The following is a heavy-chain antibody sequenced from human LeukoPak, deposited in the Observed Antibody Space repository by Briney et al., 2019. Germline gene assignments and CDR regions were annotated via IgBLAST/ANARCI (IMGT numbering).Heavy chain of an antibody. CDR2: IKQDGSEK. CDR3: XXXXXXXXXX. CDR1: XXXYA. J-gene: IGHJ5*02. V-gene: IGHV3-7*01. Sequence: XXXYAXHWVRQAPGXGPXWLANIKQDGSEKXYVDSVKGRFTISREXXKNSPYLQMNSLRAEDRGVYYXXXXXXXXXXXWGXXXXXTVSS.